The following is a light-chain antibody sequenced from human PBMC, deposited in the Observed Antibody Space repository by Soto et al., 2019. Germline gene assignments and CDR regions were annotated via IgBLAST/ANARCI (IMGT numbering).Light chain of an antibody. V-gene: IGKV1-5*01. J-gene: IGKJ1*01. CDR2: DAS. CDR3: QQFNTSPWT. Sequence: DIQMTQSPSTLSASVGDRVTITCRASQSFSSWLAWYQQKPGKAPKLLIYDASSLESGVPSRFSGSGSGTEFTLTISSLQPDDFATYYCQQFNTSPWTFGQGTKVDIK. CDR1: QSFSSW.